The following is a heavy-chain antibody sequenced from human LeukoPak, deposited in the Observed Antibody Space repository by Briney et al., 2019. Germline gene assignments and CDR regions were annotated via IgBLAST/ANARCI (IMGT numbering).Heavy chain of an antibody. CDR2: VSGSGGST. D-gene: IGHD1-26*01. J-gene: IGHJ4*02. CDR1: GFTFSSYA. Sequence: GGSLRLSCAASGFTFSSYAMSWVRQAPGKGLEWVSAVSGSGGSTYYADSVKGRFTISRDNSKNTLYLQMNSLRAEDTAVYYCAKIVGATGGGTDYWGQGTPVTVSS. V-gene: IGHV3-23*01. CDR3: AKIVGATGGGTDY.